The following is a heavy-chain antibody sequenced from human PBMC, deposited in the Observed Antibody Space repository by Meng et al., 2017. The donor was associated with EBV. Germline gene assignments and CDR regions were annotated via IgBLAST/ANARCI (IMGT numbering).Heavy chain of an antibody. CDR1: GGSISSFYY. J-gene: IGHJ5*02. CDR2: VHYTGST. V-gene: IGHV4-39*01. D-gene: IGHD6-19*01. CDR3: ARPFPSWQSPRLDPFGA. Sequence: QLHVREPGPGQVKPSETLSLTCTVSGGSISSFYYWGWIRQPPGRGLEWIGSVHYTGSTYYSPSLKSRVTVSVDTSKNQFSLRLTSVTAADTAVYYCARPFPSWQSPRLDPFGAWGQGTLVTVSS.